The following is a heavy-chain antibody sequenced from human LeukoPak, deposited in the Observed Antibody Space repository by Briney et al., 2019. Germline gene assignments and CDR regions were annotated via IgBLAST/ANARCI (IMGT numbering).Heavy chain of an antibody. Sequence: SETLSLTCAVSAGSVSSNWWSWVRQPPGKGLEWNGEIYHGGSTNYNPSLKSRVTISVDKSKNQFSLKLTSVTAADMAVYYCARGGTAVAGLDSWGQGTLVTVSS. CDR3: ARGGTAVAGLDS. J-gene: IGHJ4*02. D-gene: IGHD6-19*01. CDR1: AGSVSSNW. V-gene: IGHV4-4*02. CDR2: IYHGGST.